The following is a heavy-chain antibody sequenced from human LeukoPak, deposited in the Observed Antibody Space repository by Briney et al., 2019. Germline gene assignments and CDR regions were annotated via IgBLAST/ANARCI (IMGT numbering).Heavy chain of an antibody. V-gene: IGHV1-69*05. J-gene: IGHJ6*03. CDR2: IIPIFGTA. CDR1: GGTFSSYA. D-gene: IGHD5-24*01. CDR3: ARLGVEMATTDYYYYMDV. Sequence: SVKVSCKASGGTFSSYAISWVRQAPGQGLEWMGGIIPIFGTANYAQKFQGRVTITTDESTSTAYMELSSLRSEDTAVYYCARLGVEMATTDYYYYMDVWGKGTTVTVSS.